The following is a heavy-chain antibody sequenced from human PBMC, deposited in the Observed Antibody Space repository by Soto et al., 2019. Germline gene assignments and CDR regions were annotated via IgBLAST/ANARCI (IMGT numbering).Heavy chain of an antibody. Sequence: SETLSLTCTVSGDSSVSSSSYYWGWIRQPPGKGLEWIGSIYYTGNTFYSPSFRSRLTISVDTSKSQFSLKLRSVTAADTATYYCASEVSSTDGMDVWGEGTTVTVSS. D-gene: IGHD2-15*01. V-gene: IGHV4-39*01. CDR3: ASEVSSTDGMDV. CDR2: IYYTGNT. CDR1: GDSSVSSSSYY. J-gene: IGHJ6*04.